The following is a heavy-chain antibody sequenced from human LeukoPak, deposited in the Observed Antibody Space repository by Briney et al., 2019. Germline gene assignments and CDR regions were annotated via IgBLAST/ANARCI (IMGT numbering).Heavy chain of an antibody. CDR1: GFIFSTYG. Sequence: PGGSLRLSCAASGFIFSTYGMHWVRQAPGKGLEWVAFIRNDGSDKYYAVSVKGRFTISRDNSKNTLYLQMNSLTAEDTAVYYCARDRMGAILYFDYWGQGTLVTVSS. V-gene: IGHV3-30*02. D-gene: IGHD1-26*01. CDR2: IRNDGSDK. J-gene: IGHJ4*02. CDR3: ARDRMGAILYFDY.